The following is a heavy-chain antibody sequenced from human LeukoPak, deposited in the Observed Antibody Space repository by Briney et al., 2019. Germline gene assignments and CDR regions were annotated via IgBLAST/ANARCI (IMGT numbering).Heavy chain of an antibody. V-gene: IGHV3-23*01. CDR3: AKDVLELYDIYDY. CDR2: TRGSGGSK. D-gene: IGHD3-9*01. Sequence: GGSLRLSCAASGFTFSSYAMSWVRLAPGKGLEWVSATRGSGGSKFYADSVKGRFTISRDNSESKLYLQMNSLRAEDTAVYYCAKDVLELYDIYDYWGQGTLVTVSS. CDR1: GFTFSSYA. J-gene: IGHJ4*02.